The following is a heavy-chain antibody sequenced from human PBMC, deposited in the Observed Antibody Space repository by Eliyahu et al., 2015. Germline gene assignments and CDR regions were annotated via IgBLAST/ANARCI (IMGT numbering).Heavy chain of an antibody. D-gene: IGHD3-3*01. CDR1: GFTFSSYS. CDR2: ISSSSSTI. Sequence: EVQLVESGGGLVQPGGSLRLSCAASGFTFSSYSMNWVRQAPGKGLEWVSYISSSSSTIYYADSVKGRFTISRDNAKNSLYLQMNSLRDEDTAVYYCARDRITIFGVVILSPDAFDIWGQGTMVTVSS. V-gene: IGHV3-48*02. CDR3: ARDRITIFGVVILSPDAFDI. J-gene: IGHJ3*02.